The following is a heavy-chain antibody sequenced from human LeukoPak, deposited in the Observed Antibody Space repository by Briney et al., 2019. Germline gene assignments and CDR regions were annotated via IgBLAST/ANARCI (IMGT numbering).Heavy chain of an antibody. D-gene: IGHD3-22*01. CDR1: GFTFSSYS. J-gene: IGHJ4*02. CDR3: AKPRGADYYDSSGYPWGPFDY. V-gene: IGHV3-23*01. Sequence: GGSLRLSCAASGFTFSSYSMNWVRQAPGKGLEWVSAISGSGGSTYYADSVKGRFTISRDNSKNTLYLQMNSLRAEDTAVYYCAKPRGADYYDSSGYPWGPFDYWGQGTLVTVSS. CDR2: ISGSGGST.